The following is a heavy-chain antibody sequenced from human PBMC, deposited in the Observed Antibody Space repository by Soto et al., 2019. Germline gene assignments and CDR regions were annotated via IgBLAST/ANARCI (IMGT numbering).Heavy chain of an antibody. CDR2: IIPIFGTA. D-gene: IGHD6-13*01. CDR3: ARDLYGIAAAGRDYYYYGMDV. Sequence: SVKVSCKASGGTFSSYAISWVRQAPGQGLEWMGGIIPIFGTANYAQKFQGRVTITADESTSTAYMELSSLRSEDTAVYYCARDLYGIAAAGRDYYYYGMDVWGQGTTVTVSS. J-gene: IGHJ6*02. V-gene: IGHV1-69*13. CDR1: GGTFSSYA.